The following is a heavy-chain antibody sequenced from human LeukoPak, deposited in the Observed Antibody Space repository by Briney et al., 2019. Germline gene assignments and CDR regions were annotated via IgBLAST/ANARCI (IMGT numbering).Heavy chain of an antibody. Sequence: GGSLRLSCAASGFTFSSYSMNWVRQAPGKGLEWVSSISSSSSYIYYADSVKGRFTISRDNAKKSLYLQMNSLRAEDTAVYYCASRSYRRDDAFDIWGQGTMVTVSS. D-gene: IGHD1-26*01. CDR1: GFTFSSYS. V-gene: IGHV3-21*01. CDR2: ISSSSSYI. CDR3: ASRSYRRDDAFDI. J-gene: IGHJ3*02.